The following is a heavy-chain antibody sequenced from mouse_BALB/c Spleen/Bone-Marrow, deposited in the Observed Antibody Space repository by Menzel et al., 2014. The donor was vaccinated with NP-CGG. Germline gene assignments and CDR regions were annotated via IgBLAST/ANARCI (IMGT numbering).Heavy chain of an antibody. J-gene: IGHJ4*01. CDR1: GYSFTDYN. V-gene: IGHV1S135*01. CDR2: IDPYDGGT. D-gene: IGHD2-14*01. CDR3: AKRYFGYPYAMDY. Sequence: EVQLQQSGPELVKPGASVKVSCKASGYSFTDYNMYWVKQSHGKSLEWIGYIDPYDGGTSYNQKFKSKATLTVDKSSSTAIMHLSSLTSEDSAVYYCAKRYFGYPYAMDYWGQGTSVTVSS.